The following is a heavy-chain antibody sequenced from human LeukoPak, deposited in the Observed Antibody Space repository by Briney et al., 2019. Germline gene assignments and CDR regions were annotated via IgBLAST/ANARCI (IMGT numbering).Heavy chain of an antibody. CDR1: GFTFNIYE. D-gene: IGHD3-10*01. CDR3: AKGAQGYYYGSGSYYY. CDR2: ISSSGSTI. J-gene: IGHJ4*02. V-gene: IGHV3-48*03. Sequence: GGSLRLSCAASGFTFNIYEMNWVRQAPGKGLEWVSYISSSGSTIYYADSVKGRFTISRDNAKNSLYLQMNSLRAEDTAVYYCAKGAQGYYYGSGSYYYWGQGTLVTVSS.